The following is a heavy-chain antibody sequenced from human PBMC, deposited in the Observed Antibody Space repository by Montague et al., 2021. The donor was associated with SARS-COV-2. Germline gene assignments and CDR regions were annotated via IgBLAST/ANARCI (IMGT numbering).Heavy chain of an antibody. CDR1: GFSLSTSGMC. J-gene: IGHJ4*02. CDR3: AQINYGSGMGFDY. D-gene: IGHD3-10*01. CDR2: IDWDDDK. Sequence: PALVKPTQTLTLTCTFSGFSLSTSGMCVSWIRQPPGKALEWLARIDWDDDKYYSTSLKTRLTISKDTSKNQVVLTMTNMDPMDTATYYCAQINYGSGMGFDYWGQGTLVTVSS. V-gene: IGHV2-70*11.